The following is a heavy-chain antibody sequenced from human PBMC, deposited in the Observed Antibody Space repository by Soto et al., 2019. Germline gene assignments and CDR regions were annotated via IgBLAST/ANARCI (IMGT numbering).Heavy chain of an antibody. CDR1: GGSISSYY. CDR3: ASLWGWSVDY. V-gene: IGHV4-59*08. Sequence: QVQLQESGPGLVKPSETLSLTCTVSGGSISSYYWSWIRQPPGKGLEWIGYIYYSGSTNYNPSLKSRLPISVDTSKTQFSLTLSSVTAADTAVYYCASLWGWSVDYWGQGTLVTVSS. D-gene: IGHD3-16*01. J-gene: IGHJ4*02. CDR2: IYYSGST.